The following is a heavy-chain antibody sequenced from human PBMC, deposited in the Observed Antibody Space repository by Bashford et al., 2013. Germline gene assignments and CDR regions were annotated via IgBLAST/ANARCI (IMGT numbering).Heavy chain of an antibody. D-gene: IGHD6-19*01. V-gene: IGHV4-34*01. CDR3: ARGEKPQWLATFDY. CDR2: INHSGST. J-gene: IGHJ4*02. CDR1: GGSFSGYY. Sequence: SETLSLTCAVSGGSFSGYYWTWIRQPPGKGLEWIGEINHSGSTNYNPSLKSRVTISLDTSKNQFSLKVTSVTAADTAVYYCARGEKPQWLATFDYWGQGALVTVSS.